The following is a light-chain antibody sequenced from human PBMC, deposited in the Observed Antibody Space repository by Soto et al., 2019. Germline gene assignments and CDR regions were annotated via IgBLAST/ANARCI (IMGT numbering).Light chain of an antibody. Sequence: QSVLTQPPSASGTPGQRITISCSGSSSNIGSHSVNWYQQLPGTAPKLLIYRSSQRPSGVPDRFSGSKSDTSASLAISGLRSEDEADYYCAAWDDSLSGHLFGTGTKLTVL. CDR3: AAWDDSLSGHL. CDR2: RSS. V-gene: IGLV1-47*02. J-gene: IGLJ1*01. CDR1: SSNIGSHS.